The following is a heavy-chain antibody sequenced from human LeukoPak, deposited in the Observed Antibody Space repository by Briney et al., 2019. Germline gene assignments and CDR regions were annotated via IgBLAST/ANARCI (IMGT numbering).Heavy chain of an antibody. CDR2: MNPYNGDT. CDR3: ARAKNSIAARLVFAY. D-gene: IGHD6-6*01. CDR1: GYTFTSYD. Sequence: ASVKVSCKASGYTFTSYDISWVRQAAGQGLEWMGWMNPYNGDTDFVQKFQGRLSITRNISISTAYMELSSLRSEDTAVYYCARAKNSIAARLVFAYWGQGTLVTVSS. V-gene: IGHV1-8*03. J-gene: IGHJ4*02.